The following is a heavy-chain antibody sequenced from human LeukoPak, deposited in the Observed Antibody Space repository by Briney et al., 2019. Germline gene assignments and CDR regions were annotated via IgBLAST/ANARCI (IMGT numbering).Heavy chain of an antibody. Sequence: SETLSLTCTVSGGSISSYYWSWIRQPAGKGLEWIGRIYTSGSTNYNPSLKSRVTISADKSKNQFSLKLSSVTAADTAVYYCAREGGFVVVTATYYFDYWGQGTLVTVSS. J-gene: IGHJ4*02. CDR3: AREGGFVVVTATYYFDY. CDR2: IYTSGST. D-gene: IGHD2-21*02. CDR1: GGSISSYY. V-gene: IGHV4-4*07.